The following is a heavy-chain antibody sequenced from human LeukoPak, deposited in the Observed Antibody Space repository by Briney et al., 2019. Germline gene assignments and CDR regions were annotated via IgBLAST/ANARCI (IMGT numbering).Heavy chain of an antibody. J-gene: IGHJ4*02. CDR3: ARVTRRRTTGEIFGRYLDY. Sequence: SETLSLTCTVSGYSISSGYYWGWIRQPPGKGLEWIGSIYHSGSTYYNPSLKSRVTISVDKSKNQFSLKLSSVTAADTAVYYCARVTRRRTTGEIFGRYLDYWGPGTLVRVSS. CDR1: GYSISSGYY. V-gene: IGHV4-38-2*02. D-gene: IGHD3-10*01. CDR2: IYHSGST.